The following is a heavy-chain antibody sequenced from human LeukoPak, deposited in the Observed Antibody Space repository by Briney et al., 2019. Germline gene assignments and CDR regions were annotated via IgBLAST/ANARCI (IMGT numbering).Heavy chain of an antibody. CDR1: GYSISNGYY. D-gene: IGHD3-16*01. Sequence: SETLSLTCAVAGYSISNGYYWGWIRQPPGKGLEWIGSIYHSGHTYYNPSLKSRVTISVDTSKYQFSLRLNSVTPADTAVYHCARIPPEGGTYFYYYMDVWGKGTPVTVSS. CDR3: ARIPPEGGTYFYYYMDV. CDR2: IYHSGHT. J-gene: IGHJ6*03. V-gene: IGHV4-38-2*01.